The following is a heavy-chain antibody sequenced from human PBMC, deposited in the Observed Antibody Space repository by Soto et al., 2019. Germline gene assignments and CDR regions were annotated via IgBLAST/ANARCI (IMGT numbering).Heavy chain of an antibody. CDR2: INAGNGNT. CDR1: GYTSTSYA. Sequence: ASVKVSCKASGYTSTSYAMHWVRQAPGQRLEWMGWINAGNGNTKYSQKFQGRVTITRDTSASTAYMELSSLRSEDTAVYYCAREVGYYYDSSGYYPLQHWGQGTLVTVSS. V-gene: IGHV1-3*01. D-gene: IGHD3-22*01. CDR3: AREVGYYYDSSGYYPLQH. J-gene: IGHJ1*01.